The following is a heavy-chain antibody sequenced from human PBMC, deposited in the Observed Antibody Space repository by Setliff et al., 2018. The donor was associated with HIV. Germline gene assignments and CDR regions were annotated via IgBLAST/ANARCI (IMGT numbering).Heavy chain of an antibody. CDR3: ARLERAIDRGGYSLRFDY. V-gene: IGHV4-4*09. CDR2: IYASGST. J-gene: IGHJ4*02. CDR1: DDSFSTNY. D-gene: IGHD3-22*01. Sequence: PSETLSLTCNVSDDSFSTNYWSWVRQPPGKGLEWIGYIYASGSTNYNPSLKSRVTISIDTPKNQFSLRLRSVTAADTALYYCARLERAIDRGGYSLRFDYWGQGTLVTVSS.